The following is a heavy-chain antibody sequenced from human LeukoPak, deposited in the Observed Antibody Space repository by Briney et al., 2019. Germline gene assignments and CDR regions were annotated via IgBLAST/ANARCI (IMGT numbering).Heavy chain of an antibody. Sequence: GGSLRLSCAASGFTFSSYAMSWVRQAPGKGLEWVSTITGSGGGTYYADSVKGRFSISRDNSKNTLYLQMNSLRAEDTAVYYCARDAGATSYFDYWGQGTLVTVSS. CDR2: ITGSGGGT. CDR3: ARDAGATSYFDY. D-gene: IGHD5-24*01. V-gene: IGHV3-23*01. J-gene: IGHJ4*02. CDR1: GFTFSSYA.